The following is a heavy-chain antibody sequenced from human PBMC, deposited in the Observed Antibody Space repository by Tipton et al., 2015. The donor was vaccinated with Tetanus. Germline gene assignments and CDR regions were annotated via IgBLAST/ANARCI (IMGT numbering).Heavy chain of an antibody. CDR3: ARQITAADAFDT. D-gene: IGHD3-16*01. Sequence: TLSLTCTVSGGSISSYYWSWIRKPPGKGLEWIGYIYYSGSTNYNPSLKSRVTILVDTSKNQFSLKLSSVTAADTAVYYCARQITAADAFDTWGQGTMVTVSS. CDR1: GGSISSYY. V-gene: IGHV4-59*08. CDR2: IYYSGST. J-gene: IGHJ3*02.